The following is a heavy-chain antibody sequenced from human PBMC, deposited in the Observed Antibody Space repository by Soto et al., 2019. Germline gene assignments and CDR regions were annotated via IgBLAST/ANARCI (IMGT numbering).Heavy chain of an antibody. V-gene: IGHV3-9*01. Sequence: EVQLVESGGGLVQPGRSLRLSCAASGFSFDDYAMHWVRQTPGKGLEWVSRISWNGGSKDYADSVKGRFTISRDNAKNSLYLQMNSLRSEDRALYYCAKQLESGYYGLDIWGQGTMVTVSS. CDR2: ISWNGGSK. CDR3: AKQLESGYYGLDI. CDR1: GFSFDDYA. D-gene: IGHD3-10*01. J-gene: IGHJ3*02.